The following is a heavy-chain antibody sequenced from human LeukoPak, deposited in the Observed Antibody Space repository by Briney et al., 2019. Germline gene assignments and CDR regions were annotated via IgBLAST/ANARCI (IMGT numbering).Heavy chain of an antibody. Sequence: GRSLRLSCAASGFTFSSYAMHWVRQAPGKGLEWVAVISYDGSNKYYADSVKGRFTISRDNSKNTLYLQMNSLRAEDTAVYYCARDPLGTRPGFDYWGQGTLVTVSS. CDR1: GFTFSSYA. J-gene: IGHJ4*02. CDR2: ISYDGSNK. D-gene: IGHD1-1*01. CDR3: ARDPLGTRPGFDY. V-gene: IGHV3-30*04.